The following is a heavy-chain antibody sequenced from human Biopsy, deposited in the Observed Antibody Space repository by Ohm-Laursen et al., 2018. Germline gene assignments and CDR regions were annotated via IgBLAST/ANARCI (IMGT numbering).Heavy chain of an antibody. D-gene: IGHD2/OR15-2a*01. CDR1: GGTFSSYA. J-gene: IGHJ3*02. V-gene: IGHV1-69*01. CDR2: IIPIFGTA. CDR3: AKAGGGSITYYDAFDI. Sequence: SSVKVSCKASGGTFSSYAISWVRQAPGQGLEWMGGIIPIFGTANYAQKFQGRVTITADESTSTAYMDLSSLRSEDTAIYYCAKAGGGSITYYDAFDIGGQGTRVTASS.